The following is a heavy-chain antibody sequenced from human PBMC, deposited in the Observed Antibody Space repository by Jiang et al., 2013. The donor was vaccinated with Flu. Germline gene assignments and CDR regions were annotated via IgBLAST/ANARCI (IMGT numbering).Heavy chain of an antibody. CDR3: ASALGIQLWFYPDDNMNYGMDV. V-gene: IGHV1-46*01. CDR2: INPSGGST. Sequence: GAEVKKPGASVKVSCKASGYTFTSYYMHWVRQAPGQGLEWMGIINPSGGSTSYAQKFQGRVTMTRDTSTSTVYMELSSLRSEDTAVYYCASALGIQLWFYPDDNMNYGMDVWGQGTTVTVSS. J-gene: IGHJ6*02. D-gene: IGHD5-18*01. CDR1: GYTFTSYY.